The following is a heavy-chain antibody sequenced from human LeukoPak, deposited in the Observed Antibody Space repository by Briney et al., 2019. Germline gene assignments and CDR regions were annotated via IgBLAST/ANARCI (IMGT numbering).Heavy chain of an antibody. D-gene: IGHD5-12*01. CDR1: GGSFSGYS. CDR2: IDYSGIT. J-gene: IGHJ6*03. V-gene: IGHV4-30-4*07. CDR3: ARDRSGYDSAGLYYYYMDV. Sequence: SETLSLTCAVYGGSFSGYSWSWIRQPPGKGLEWIGYIDYSGITFYKPSLQSRLTISVDTSKNQFSLKLSSVTAADTAVYYCARDRSGYDSAGLYYYYMDVWGKGTTVTVSS.